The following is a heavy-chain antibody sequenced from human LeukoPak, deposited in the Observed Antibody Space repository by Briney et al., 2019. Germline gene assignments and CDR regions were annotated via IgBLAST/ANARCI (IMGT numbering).Heavy chain of an antibody. CDR3: AKVSMKSIFPIFGVVDY. CDR2: ISGSGGST. CDR1: GFTFSSYA. V-gene: IGHV3-23*01. J-gene: IGHJ4*02. D-gene: IGHD3-3*01. Sequence: PGGSLRLSCAASGFTFSSYAMSWVRQAPGKGLEWVSAISGSGGSTYYADSMKGRFTISRDNSKNTLYLQMNSLRAEDTAVYYCAKVSMKSIFPIFGVVDYWGQGTLVTVSS.